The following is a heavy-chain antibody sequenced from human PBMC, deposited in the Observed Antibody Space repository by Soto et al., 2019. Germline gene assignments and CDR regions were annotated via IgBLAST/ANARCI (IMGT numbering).Heavy chain of an antibody. CDR3: ARERRYFDLLSGTLDY. CDR2: INQGGNT. V-gene: IGHV4-34*01. D-gene: IGHD3-9*01. J-gene: IGHJ4*02. CDR1: GGSFGEHY. Sequence: SETLSLTCALYGGSFGEHYWSWIRQPPGKGLEWIGEINQGGNTNYNPALKSRVTVSVDTTKNQLSLKMNSRTAADTAAYYCARERRYFDLLSGTLDYWGQGTLVTVSS.